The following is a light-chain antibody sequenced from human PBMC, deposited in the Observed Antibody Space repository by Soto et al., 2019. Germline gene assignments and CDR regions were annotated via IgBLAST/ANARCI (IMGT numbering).Light chain of an antibody. V-gene: IGKV4-1*01. J-gene: IGKJ2*01. Sequence: DIVMTQSPESLAVSLGERATINCKSSQSVLYSSNNKNYLAWYQQKPGQPPTLLFYWASTRQSGVPDRFSGSGSETDFTLTITNLQAEDVAIYYCHQYFTRPFAFGQGTRLEI. CDR2: WAS. CDR1: QSVLYSSNNKNY. CDR3: HQYFTRPFA.